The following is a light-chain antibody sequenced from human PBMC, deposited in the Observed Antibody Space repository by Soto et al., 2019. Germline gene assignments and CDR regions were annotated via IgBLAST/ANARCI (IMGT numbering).Light chain of an antibody. J-gene: IGLJ1*01. CDR1: SSDVDGYNY. V-gene: IGLV2-14*01. Sequence: QSALTQPASVSGFPGQSSTISCTGTSSDVDGYNYVSWYQQHPGKAPKFMIYDVSNRPSGVSTRFSGSKSGNTASLTISGLQAEDEADYYCNSYTTSNTRQIVFGTGTRSPS. CDR3: NSYTTSNTRQIV. CDR2: DVS.